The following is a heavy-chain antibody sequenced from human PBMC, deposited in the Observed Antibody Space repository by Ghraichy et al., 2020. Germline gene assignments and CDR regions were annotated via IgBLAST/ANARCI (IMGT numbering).Heavy chain of an antibody. Sequence: SETLSLTCAVYGGSFSGYYWSWIRQPPGKGLEWIGEINHSGSTNYNPSLKSRVTISVDTSKNQFSLKLSSVTAADTAVYYCARLQLRFLEWLPLRYYYGMDVWGQGTTVTVSS. J-gene: IGHJ6*02. CDR3: ARLQLRFLEWLPLRYYYGMDV. CDR2: INHSGST. CDR1: GGSFSGYY. V-gene: IGHV4-34*01. D-gene: IGHD3-3*01.